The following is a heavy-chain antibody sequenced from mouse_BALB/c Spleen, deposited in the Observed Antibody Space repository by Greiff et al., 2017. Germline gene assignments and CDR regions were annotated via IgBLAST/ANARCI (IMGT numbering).Heavy chain of an antibody. V-gene: IGHV1S81*02. J-gene: IGHJ2*01. CDR1: GYTFTSYW. CDR2: INPSNGRT. D-gene: IGHD1-1*01. CDR3: ARLYYGSRYYFDY. Sequence: VQLQQPGAELVKPGASVKLSCKASGYTFTSYWMHWVKQRPGQGLEWIGEINPSNGRTNYNEKFKSKATLTVDKSSSTAYMQLSSLTSEDSAVYYCARLYYGSRYYFDYWGQGTTLTVSS.